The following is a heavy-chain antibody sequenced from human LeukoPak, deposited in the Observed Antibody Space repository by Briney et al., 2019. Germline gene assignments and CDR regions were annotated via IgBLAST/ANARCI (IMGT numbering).Heavy chain of an antibody. J-gene: IGHJ4*02. CDR3: ARASVAGTGVFDY. Sequence: ASVKVSCKATGYTFTSYYMHWVRQAPGQGLEWMGIINPSGGSTSYAQKFQGRVTITRDTSTSTVYMELSSLRSEDTAVYYCARASVAGTGVFDYWGQGTLVTVSS. CDR2: INPSGGST. D-gene: IGHD6-19*01. V-gene: IGHV1-46*01. CDR1: GYTFTSYY.